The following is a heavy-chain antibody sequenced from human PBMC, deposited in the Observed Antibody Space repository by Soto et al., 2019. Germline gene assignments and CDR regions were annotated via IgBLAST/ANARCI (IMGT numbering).Heavy chain of an antibody. CDR3: ARVLRGWFDP. V-gene: IGHV4-4*02. CDR2: ISHSGIT. CDR1: GGSITSANW. Sequence: VQLQESGPGLVRPSGTLSLTCAVSGGSITSANWWTWVRQPPGGGLEWIGEISHSGITNYKASLKSRVTMSVDKTKNDVSLKLTSVTAADTVVYYCARVLRGWFDPLGQGTPVTVSS. J-gene: IGHJ5*02.